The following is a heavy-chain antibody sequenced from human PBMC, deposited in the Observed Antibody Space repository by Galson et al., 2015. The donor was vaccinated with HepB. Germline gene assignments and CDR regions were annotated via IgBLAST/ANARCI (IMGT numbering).Heavy chain of an antibody. J-gene: IGHJ4*02. D-gene: IGHD1-14*01. CDR2: IYYSGST. Sequence: TLSLTCTVSGGSISSGGYYRSWIRQHPGKGLEWIGYIYYSGSTYYNPSLKSRVTISVDTSKNQFSLKLSSVTAADTAVYYCARATGEQRTRWDYYFDYWGQGTLVTVSS. V-gene: IGHV4-31*03. CDR3: ARATGEQRTRWDYYFDY. CDR1: GGSISSGGYY.